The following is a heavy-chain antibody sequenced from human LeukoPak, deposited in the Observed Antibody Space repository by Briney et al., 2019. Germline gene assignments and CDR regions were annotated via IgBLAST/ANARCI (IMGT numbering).Heavy chain of an antibody. J-gene: IGHJ5*02. V-gene: IGHV1-18*01. CDR3: ARAPVGYCSSTSCRNWFDP. CDR2: ISAYNGNT. CDR1: GYTFTSYG. Sequence: ASVKVSCKASGYTFTSYGISWVRQAPGQGLEWMGWISAYNGNTNYAQKLQGRVTMTTDTSTGTAYMELRSLRSDDTAVYYCARAPVGYCSSTSCRNWFDPWGQGTLVTVSS. D-gene: IGHD2-2*01.